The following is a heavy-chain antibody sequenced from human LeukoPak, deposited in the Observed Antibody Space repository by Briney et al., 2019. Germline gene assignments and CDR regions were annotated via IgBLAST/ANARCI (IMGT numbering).Heavy chain of an antibody. CDR1: GFTVSSNY. Sequence: GGSLRLSCAASGFTVSSNYMSWVRQAPGKGLEWVSVMYSGGAKYYADSVKGRFTISRDNSKNTLYLQMNSLRAEDTALYYCATDPRYGMDVWGQGTTVTDSS. CDR3: ATDPRYGMDV. CDR2: MYSGGAK. V-gene: IGHV3-53*01. J-gene: IGHJ6*02.